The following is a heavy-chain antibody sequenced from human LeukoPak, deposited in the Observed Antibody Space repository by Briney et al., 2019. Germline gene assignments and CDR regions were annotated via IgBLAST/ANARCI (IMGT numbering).Heavy chain of an antibody. Sequence: SETLSLTCTVSGGSISSYYWSWIRQPPGKGLEWIGYIYYSGSTNYNPFLKSRVTISVDTSKNQFSLKLSSVTAADTAVYYCARYSPYSGSYSPFDPWGQGTLVTVSS. CDR2: IYYSGST. J-gene: IGHJ5*02. V-gene: IGHV4-59*01. CDR3: ARYSPYSGSYSPFDP. D-gene: IGHD1-26*01. CDR1: GGSISSYY.